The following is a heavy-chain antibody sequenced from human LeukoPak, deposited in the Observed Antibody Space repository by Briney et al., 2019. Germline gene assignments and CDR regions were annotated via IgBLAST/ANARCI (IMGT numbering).Heavy chain of an antibody. CDR1: GFTFSSHD. J-gene: IGHJ4*02. CDR3: ARLNCSSTSRFTGY. V-gene: IGHV3-23*01. D-gene: IGHD2-2*01. CDR2: ISGSGGST. Sequence: PGGSLRLSCAASGFTFSSHDMHWVRQPTGKGLEWVSAISGSGGSTYYADSVKGRFTISRDNSKNTLYLQMNSLRAEDTAVYYCARLNCSSTSRFTGYWGQGTLVTVSS.